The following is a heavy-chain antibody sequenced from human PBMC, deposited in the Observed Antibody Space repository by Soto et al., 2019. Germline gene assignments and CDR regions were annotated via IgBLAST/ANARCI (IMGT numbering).Heavy chain of an antibody. D-gene: IGHD2-2*01. Sequence: PSETLFLTCAVSGGSISSGGYSWSWIRQPPGKGLEWIGYIYHSGSTYYNPSLKSRVTISVDRSKNQFSLKLSSVTAADTAVYYCARGVGSTISGYAFDIWGQGTMVTVTS. J-gene: IGHJ3*02. CDR2: IYHSGST. V-gene: IGHV4-30-2*01. CDR3: ARGVGSTISGYAFDI. CDR1: GGSISSGGYS.